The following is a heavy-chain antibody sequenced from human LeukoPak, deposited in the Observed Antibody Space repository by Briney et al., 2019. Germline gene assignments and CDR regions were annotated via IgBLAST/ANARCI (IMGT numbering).Heavy chain of an antibody. CDR2: ISSSGSTI. CDR3: ARDLEPGYCSGGRCYSGFDY. Sequence: PGGSLRLSCAASGFTFSSYEMNWLRQAPGKGLEWVSYISSSGSTIYYADSVKGRFTISRDNAKNSLYLQMNSLRAEDTAVYYCARDLEPGYCSGGRCYSGFDYWGQGTLVTVSS. V-gene: IGHV3-48*03. D-gene: IGHD2-15*01. J-gene: IGHJ4*02. CDR1: GFTFSSYE.